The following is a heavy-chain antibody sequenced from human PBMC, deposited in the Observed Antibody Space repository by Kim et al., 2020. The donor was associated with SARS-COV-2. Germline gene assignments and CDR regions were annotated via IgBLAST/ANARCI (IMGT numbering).Heavy chain of an antibody. CDR3: ARKIAALDY. V-gene: IGHV3-21*01. Sequence: SYIYYADSVKGRFTISRDNAKTSLYLQMNSLRAEDTAVYYCARKIAALDYWGQGTLVTVSS. J-gene: IGHJ4*02. D-gene: IGHD6-13*01. CDR2: SYI.